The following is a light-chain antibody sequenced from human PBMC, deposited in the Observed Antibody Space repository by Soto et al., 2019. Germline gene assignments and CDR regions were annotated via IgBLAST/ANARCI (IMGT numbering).Light chain of an antibody. CDR1: SSDVGGYKS. CDR2: DVS. Sequence: QSVLTQPASVSGSPGQSITISCTGTSSDVGGYKSVSWYQQHPGKVPKIMIYDVSIRPSGVPDRFSGSKSGNTASLTISGLQAEDEADYYCSSYTSIPALVFGTGTKVTVL. V-gene: IGLV2-14*01. CDR3: SSYTSIPALV. J-gene: IGLJ1*01.